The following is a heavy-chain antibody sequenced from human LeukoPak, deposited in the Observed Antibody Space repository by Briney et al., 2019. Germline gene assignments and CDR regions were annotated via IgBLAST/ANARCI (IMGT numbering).Heavy chain of an antibody. CDR2: IYSGGNT. J-gene: IGHJ1*01. D-gene: IGHD2-21*01. Sequence: GGSLRLSCTVSGFTVSSNSMSWVRQAPGKGLEWVSFIYSGGNTHNSDSVKGRLTISRDNSKNTLYLQMNSLRAEDTAVYYCARDGRVIVYFQHWGQGTLVTVSS. CDR3: ARDGRVIVYFQH. V-gene: IGHV3-53*05. CDR1: GFTVSSNS.